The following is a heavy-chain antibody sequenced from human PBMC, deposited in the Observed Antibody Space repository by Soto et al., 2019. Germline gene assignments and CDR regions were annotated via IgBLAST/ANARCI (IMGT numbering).Heavy chain of an antibody. CDR2: ITGSGAPA. V-gene: IGHV3-23*01. J-gene: IGHJ3*01. CDR1: GFTFSTYA. Sequence: EVQLLESGGGLVQPGQSLRISCAASGFTFSTYALTWVRQPPGKGLEWVAAITGSGAPANYADSVKGRFTISRDNSKNTLYLQMNSLPAEDTALYFWAKDPNGDYVGAFDFGGRGKMVTVSS. D-gene: IGHD4-17*01. CDR3: AKDPNGDYVGAFDF.